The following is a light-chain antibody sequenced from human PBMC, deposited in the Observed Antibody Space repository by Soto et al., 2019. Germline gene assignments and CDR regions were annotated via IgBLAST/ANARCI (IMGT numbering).Light chain of an antibody. J-gene: IGKJ1*01. Sequence: EIVLTQSPGTLSLSPGERATLSCRASQSVSSSYLAWYQHKPGQAPRLLIYGASSRATGIPDRFSGSGSGTDFTLTISRLEPEDFAVYYCQQRGNWPWTFGQGTKVEIK. CDR3: QQRGNWPWT. V-gene: IGKV3D-20*02. CDR2: GAS. CDR1: QSVSSSY.